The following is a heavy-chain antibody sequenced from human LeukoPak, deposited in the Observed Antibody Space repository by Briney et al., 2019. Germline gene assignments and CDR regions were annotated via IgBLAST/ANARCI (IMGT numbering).Heavy chain of an antibody. V-gene: IGHV1-69*13. J-gene: IGHJ5*02. CDR3: ARDLGAMAYNWFDP. Sequence: SVNVSCKASGGTFSSYAISWVRQAPGQGLEWMGGIIPIFGTANYAQKFQGRVTITADESTSTAYMELSSLRSEDTAVYYCARDLGAMAYNWFDPWGQGTLVTVSS. D-gene: IGHD5-18*01. CDR2: IIPIFGTA. CDR1: GGTFSSYA.